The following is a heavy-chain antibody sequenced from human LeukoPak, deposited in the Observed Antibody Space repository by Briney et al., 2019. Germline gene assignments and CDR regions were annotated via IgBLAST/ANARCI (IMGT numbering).Heavy chain of an antibody. J-gene: IGHJ4*02. CDR1: GDSISSSY. CDR2: IYYSGST. CDR3: ARRGHVASGFDY. V-gene: IGHV4-59*01. Sequence: PSETLSLTCTVSGDSISSSYWSWIRQPPGKGLEWIGYIYYSGSTNYNPSLKSRVTISVDTSKNQFSLKLSSVTAADTAVYYCARRGHVASGFDYWGQGTLVTVSS. D-gene: IGHD2-21*01.